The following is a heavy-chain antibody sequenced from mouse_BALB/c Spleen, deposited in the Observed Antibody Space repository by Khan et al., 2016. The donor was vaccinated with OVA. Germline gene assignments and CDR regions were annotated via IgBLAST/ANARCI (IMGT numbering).Heavy chain of an antibody. CDR3: ARVYGGDFDY. Sequence: EVQLQESGPGLVKPSQSLSLTCTVTGYSITSDYAWNWIRQFPGNKLEWMGFISYSGNTNYNPSFKSRISFTRATSKNKFFLQLNFVTTEDTATYYCARVYGGDFDYWGQGTTLTVSS. D-gene: IGHD1-1*01. CDR2: ISYSGNT. CDR1: GYSITSDYA. V-gene: IGHV3-2*02. J-gene: IGHJ2*01.